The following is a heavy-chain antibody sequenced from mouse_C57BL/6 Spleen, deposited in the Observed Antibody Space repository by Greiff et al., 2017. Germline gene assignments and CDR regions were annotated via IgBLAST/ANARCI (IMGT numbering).Heavy chain of an antibody. CDR3: ARGLYYDYNYYAMDY. Sequence: VQLQQSGPELVKPGASVKISCKASGYSFTGYYMHWVKQSHGNILDWIGYIYPYNGVSSYNRKFKGKATLTVDKSSSTAYMELHSLTSEDSAVYYCARGLYYDYNYYAMDYWGQGTSVTVSS. D-gene: IGHD2-4*01. V-gene: IGHV1-31*01. J-gene: IGHJ4*01. CDR2: IYPYNGVS. CDR1: GYSFTGYY.